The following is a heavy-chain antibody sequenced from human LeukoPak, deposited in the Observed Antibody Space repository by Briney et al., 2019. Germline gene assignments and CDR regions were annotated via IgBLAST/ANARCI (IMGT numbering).Heavy chain of an antibody. V-gene: IGHV4-30-4*07. J-gene: IGHJ4*02. CDR1: GGSISSGGYS. Sequence: SETLSLTCAVSGGSISSGGYSWSWIRQPPGKGLEWIGYIYYSGSTYYNPSLKSRVTISVDTSKNQFSLKLSSVTAADTAVYYCARRVFFDYWGQGTLVTVSS. CDR3: ARRVFFDY. D-gene: IGHD3-16*01. CDR2: IYYSGST.